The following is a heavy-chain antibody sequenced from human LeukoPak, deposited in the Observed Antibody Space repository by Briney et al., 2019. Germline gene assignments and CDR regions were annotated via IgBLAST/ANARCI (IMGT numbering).Heavy chain of an antibody. CDR3: ARQSGGNWFDP. D-gene: IGHD3-10*01. CDR2: IYYSGST. Sequence: SGTLSLTCTVSGGSISSGDYYWSWIRQPPGKGLEWIGYIYYSGSTYYNPSLKSRVTISVDTSKNQFSLKLSSVTAADTAVYYCARQSGGNWFDPWGQGTLVTVSS. J-gene: IGHJ5*02. CDR1: GGSISSGDYY. V-gene: IGHV4-30-4*01.